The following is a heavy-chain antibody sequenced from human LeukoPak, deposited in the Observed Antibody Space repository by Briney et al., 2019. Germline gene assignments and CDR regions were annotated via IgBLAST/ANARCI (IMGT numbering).Heavy chain of an antibody. J-gene: IGHJ5*02. CDR3: ASYYGSGSYFDP. V-gene: IGHV1-69*04. CDR2: IIPILGIA. D-gene: IGHD3-10*01. CDR1: GGTFSSYA. Sequence: SVKVSCKASGGTFSSYAISWVRPAPGQGLEWMGRIIPILGIANYAQKFQGRVTITADKSTSTAYMELSSLRSEDTAVYYCASYYGSGSYFDPWGQGTLVTVSS.